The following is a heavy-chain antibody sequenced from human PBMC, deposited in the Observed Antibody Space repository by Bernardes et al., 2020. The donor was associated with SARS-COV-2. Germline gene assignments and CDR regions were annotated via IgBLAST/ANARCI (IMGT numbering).Heavy chain of an antibody. J-gene: IGHJ5*02. CDR2: ISGYNGDT. CDR3: ARGYCNDPNCYTGALPFDP. D-gene: IGHD2-15*01. Sequence: ASVKVSCKASGYTFSRYSINWVRQAPGQGLEWMGRISGYNGDTTYAQNLQGRVTMTTDTSTKTAYMELRSLTSDDTAMYFCARGYCNDPNCYTGALPFDPWGQGTLVIVSS. CDR1: GYTFSRYS. V-gene: IGHV1-18*01.